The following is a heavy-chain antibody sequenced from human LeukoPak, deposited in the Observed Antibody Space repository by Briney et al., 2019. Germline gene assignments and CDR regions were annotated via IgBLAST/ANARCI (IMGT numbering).Heavy chain of an antibody. Sequence: GASVKVSCKASGYTFTSYGISWVRQAPGQGLEWMGRIIPILGIANYAQKFQGRVTITADKSTSTAYMELSSLRSEDTAVYYCARGLPQRISPIDYWGQGTLVTVSS. J-gene: IGHJ4*02. V-gene: IGHV1-69*04. D-gene: IGHD2-15*01. CDR2: IIPILGIA. CDR3: ARGLPQRISPIDY. CDR1: GYTFTSYG.